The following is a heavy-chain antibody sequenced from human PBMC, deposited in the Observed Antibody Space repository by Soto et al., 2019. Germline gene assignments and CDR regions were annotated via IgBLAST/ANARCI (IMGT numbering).Heavy chain of an antibody. Sequence: GGSLRLSCAASGFTFSDYYITWIRQAPGKGLEWVSYISARGSRVYYADSVKGRFSISRDNSKNSLSLQMNSLRAEDTAVYYCARDSLTGRYYDYWGQGTLVTVSS. J-gene: IGHJ4*02. D-gene: IGHD1-20*01. CDR3: ARDSLTGRYYDY. CDR1: GFTFSDYY. V-gene: IGHV3-11*01. CDR2: ISARGSRV.